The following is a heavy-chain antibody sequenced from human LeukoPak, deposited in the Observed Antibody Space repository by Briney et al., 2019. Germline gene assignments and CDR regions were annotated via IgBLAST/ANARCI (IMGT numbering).Heavy chain of an antibody. Sequence: PSETLSLTCTVSSGSISSYYWSWIRQPPGKGLEWIGYVYYSGSANYNPSLKSRVTISVDTSKNQFSLKLSSVTAADTAVYYCARHEKLGQFDYWGQGTLATVSS. CDR3: ARHEKLGQFDY. V-gene: IGHV4-59*08. D-gene: IGHD3-10*01. CDR2: VYYSGSA. J-gene: IGHJ4*02. CDR1: SGSISSYY.